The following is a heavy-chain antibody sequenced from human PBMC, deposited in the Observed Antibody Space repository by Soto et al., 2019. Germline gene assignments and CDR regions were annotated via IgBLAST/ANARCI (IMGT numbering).Heavy chain of an antibody. D-gene: IGHD3-3*01. J-gene: IGHJ6*02. CDR3: AREGTIGVEGYYYYGMDV. V-gene: IGHV1-69*13. Sequence: ASLKVSCKASGGTFSSYSISWVRQAPGQGLEWMGGIIPIFGTANYAQKFQGRVTITADESTSTAYMELSSLRSEDTAVYYCAREGTIGVEGYYYYGMDVWGQGTTVTVSS. CDR2: IIPIFGTA. CDR1: GGTFSSYS.